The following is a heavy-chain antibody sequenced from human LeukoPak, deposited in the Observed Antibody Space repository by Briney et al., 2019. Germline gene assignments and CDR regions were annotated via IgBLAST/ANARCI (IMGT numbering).Heavy chain of an antibody. J-gene: IGHJ6*03. CDR2: IYYSGST. Sequence: PSETLSLTCTVSGGSISSYYWSWIRQPPGKGLEWIGYIYYSGSTNYNPSLKSRVTISVDTSKNQFSLKLSSVTAADTAVYYCARVPIFGAFHYYYYMDVRGKRTTVTVSS. CDR3: ARVPIFGAFHYYYYMDV. D-gene: IGHD3-3*01. V-gene: IGHV4-59*01. CDR1: GGSISSYY.